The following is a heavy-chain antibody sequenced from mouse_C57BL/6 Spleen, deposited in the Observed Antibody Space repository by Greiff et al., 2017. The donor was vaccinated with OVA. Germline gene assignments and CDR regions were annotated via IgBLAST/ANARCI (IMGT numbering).Heavy chain of an antibody. CDR3: ARGNDGYYVLSYWYFDV. J-gene: IGHJ1*03. D-gene: IGHD2-3*01. Sequence: EVKLVESGPELVKPGASVKISCKASGYSFTDYNMNWVKQSNGKSLEWIGVINPNYGTTSYNQKFKGKATLTVDQSSSTAYMQLNSLTSEDSAVYYCARGNDGYYVLSYWYFDVWGTGTTVTVSS. V-gene: IGHV1-39*01. CDR2: INPNYGTT. CDR1: GYSFTDYN.